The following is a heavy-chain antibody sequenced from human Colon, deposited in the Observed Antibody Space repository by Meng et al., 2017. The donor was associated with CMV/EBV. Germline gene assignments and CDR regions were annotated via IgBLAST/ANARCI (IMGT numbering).Heavy chain of an antibody. Sequence: YTFDSYAINWVRQAPRQRPEWMGWINTNTGNTTYAQDFAGRIVFSFNTSVSPEYLQISSLKAEDPALYYCASGYDQWLVLSYYFDYFGQGTLVTVSS. CDR1: YTFDSYA. CDR2: INTNTGNT. D-gene: IGHD6-19*01. V-gene: IGHV7-4-1*02. CDR3: ASGYDQWLVLSYYFDY. J-gene: IGHJ4*02.